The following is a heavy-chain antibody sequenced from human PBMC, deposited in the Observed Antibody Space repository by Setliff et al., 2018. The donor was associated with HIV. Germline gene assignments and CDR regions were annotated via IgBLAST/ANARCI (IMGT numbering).Heavy chain of an antibody. CDR3: ARHGGSGYYPYYYYYYMDV. CDR2: IYYSGST. J-gene: IGHJ6*03. D-gene: IGHD3-22*01. Sequence: SETLSLTCTVSGGSIYSSSYYWGWIRQPPGKGLEWIGSIYYSGSTYYDPSLKSRATISVDTSKNHFSLKLSSVTAADTAVYYCARHGGSGYYPYYYYYYMDVWGTGTTVTVSS. CDR1: GGSIYSSSYY. V-gene: IGHV4-39*01.